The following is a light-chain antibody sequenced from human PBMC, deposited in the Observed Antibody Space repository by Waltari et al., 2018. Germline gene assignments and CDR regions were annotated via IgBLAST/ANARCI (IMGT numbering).Light chain of an antibody. Sequence: EIVLTQSPGTLSLSPGERATLSCRASQSVSSSYLAWYQQKPGQAPRLLIYGASSRATGIPDRFSGSGSGTDFTLTISRLEPEDFAVYYCQQYGSSRDTFGPGTKVDIK. J-gene: IGKJ3*01. V-gene: IGKV3-20*01. CDR3: QQYGSSRDT. CDR1: QSVSSSY. CDR2: GAS.